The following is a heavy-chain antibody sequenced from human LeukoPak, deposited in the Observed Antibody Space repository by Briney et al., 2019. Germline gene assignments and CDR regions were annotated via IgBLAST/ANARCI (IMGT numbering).Heavy chain of an antibody. CDR2: INHSGST. CDR3: ARVKVTIGSGSYYNVPNWFDP. D-gene: IGHD3-10*01. V-gene: IGHV4-34*01. Sequence: SETLSLTCAVYGGSFSGYYWSWIRQPPGKGLEWIGEINHSGSTNYNPSLKSRVTISVDTSKNQFSLKLSSVTAADTAVYYCARVKVTIGSGSYYNVPNWFDPWGQGTLVTVSS. J-gene: IGHJ5*02. CDR1: GGSFSGYY.